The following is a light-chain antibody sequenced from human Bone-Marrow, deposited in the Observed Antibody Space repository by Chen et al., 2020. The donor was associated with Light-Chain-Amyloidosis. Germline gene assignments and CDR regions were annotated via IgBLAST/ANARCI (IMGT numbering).Light chain of an antibody. CDR2: EGT. J-gene: IGLJ3*02. Sequence: QSALTQPPSASGSLGQSVTISCAGTSGDLGGYDFVSWYQQHPGKAPKLMIHEGTKRPSGVPSRFSGSKYGNTASLTVSGLQAEDEADDYCCSFAGNDEWVFGGGTKLTVL. CDR3: CSFAGNDEWV. V-gene: IGLV2-8*01. CDR1: SGDLGGYDF.